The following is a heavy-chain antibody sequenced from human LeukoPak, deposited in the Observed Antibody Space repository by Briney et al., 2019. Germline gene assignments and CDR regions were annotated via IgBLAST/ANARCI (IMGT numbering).Heavy chain of an antibody. J-gene: IGHJ4*02. Sequence: ASVKVSCKASGYTFTGYDINWMRQATGQGLEWMGWMNPKSGNTGYAQKFQGRVTMTRNTSISTAYMELSSLRSEDTAVYYCARGPPPHCSGGSCYSWGFVGYWGQGTQVAVSS. CDR3: ARGPPPHCSGGSCYSWGFVGY. CDR2: MNPKSGNT. V-gene: IGHV1-8*01. CDR1: GYTFTGYD. D-gene: IGHD2-15*01.